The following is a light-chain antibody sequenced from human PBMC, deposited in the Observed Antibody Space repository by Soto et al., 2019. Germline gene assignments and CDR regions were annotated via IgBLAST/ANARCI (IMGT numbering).Light chain of an antibody. CDR3: SSYTSSSTLGV. J-gene: IGLJ1*01. CDR2: EVN. V-gene: IGLV2-14*01. Sequence: QSALTQPASVSGSPGQSITISCTGTSSDVGGYNYVSWYQHHPGKAPKLMIYEVNNRPSGGSNRFSGSKSGNTASLTISGLLAEDEADYYCSSYTSSSTLGVFGTGTKLTVL. CDR1: SSDVGGYNY.